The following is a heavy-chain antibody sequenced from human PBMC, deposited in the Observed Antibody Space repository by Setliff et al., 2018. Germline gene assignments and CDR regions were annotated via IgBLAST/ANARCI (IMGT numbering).Heavy chain of an antibody. Sequence: KTSETLSLTCTVSGGSISSSSYYWGWIRQPPGKGLEWIGSIYYSGSTYYNPSLKSPVTISIDTSKNQFSLKLSSVTAADTAMYFCATVGSPVAGDDAFDVWGQGTMVTVSS. V-gene: IGHV4-39*01. CDR1: GGSISSSSYY. J-gene: IGHJ3*01. CDR3: ATVGSPVAGDDAFDV. D-gene: IGHD6-19*01. CDR2: IYYSGST.